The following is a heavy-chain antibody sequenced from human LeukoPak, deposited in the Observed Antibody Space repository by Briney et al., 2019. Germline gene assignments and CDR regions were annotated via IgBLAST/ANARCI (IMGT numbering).Heavy chain of an antibody. V-gene: IGHV1-69*13. CDR1: GYTFTTYA. J-gene: IGHJ5*02. CDR2: IIPIFGTA. CDR3: ARDLDGDYDWFDP. D-gene: IGHD4-17*01. Sequence: ASVKVSCKASGYTFTTYAMNWLRQAPGQGLEWMGGIIPIFGTANYAQKFQGRVTITADESTSTAYMELSSLRSEDTAVYYCARDLDGDYDWFDPWGQGTLVTVSS.